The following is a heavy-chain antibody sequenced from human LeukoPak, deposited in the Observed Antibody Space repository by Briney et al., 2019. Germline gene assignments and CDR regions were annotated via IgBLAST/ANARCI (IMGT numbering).Heavy chain of an antibody. V-gene: IGHV4-30-4*01. CDR1: GGSISSGDYY. CDR3: ARGAGPLFDP. CDR2: IYYSGST. Sequence: PSQTLSLTCTVSGGSISSGDYYWNWIRQPPGKGLEWIGYIYYSGSTYYNPSLKSRVSIPVDTSKNQFSLKLSSVTAADTAVYYCARGAGPLFDPWGQGTLVTVSS. J-gene: IGHJ5*02.